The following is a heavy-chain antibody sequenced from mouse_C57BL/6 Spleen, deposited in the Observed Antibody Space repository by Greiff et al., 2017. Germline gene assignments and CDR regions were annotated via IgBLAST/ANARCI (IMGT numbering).Heavy chain of an antibody. D-gene: IGHD1-1*01. Sequence: VQLVESGPGLVQPSQSLSITCTVSGFSLTSYGVHWVRQSPGKGLEWLGVIWRGGSTDYNAAFMSRLSITKDNSKSQVFFEMNSLKADNTAIYCCDKMDGSSYWYFDVWGTGTTVTVSS. CDR1: GFSLTSYG. CDR3: DKMDGSSYWYFDV. V-gene: IGHV2-5*01. J-gene: IGHJ1*03. CDR2: IWRGGST.